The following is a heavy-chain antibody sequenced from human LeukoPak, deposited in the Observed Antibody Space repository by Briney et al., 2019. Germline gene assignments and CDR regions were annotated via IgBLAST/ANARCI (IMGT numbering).Heavy chain of an antibody. CDR3: ATGFGSSWSDAFDI. CDR1: GYTLTDLS. J-gene: IGHJ3*02. D-gene: IGHD6-13*01. CDR2: FDPEDGET. V-gene: IGHV1-24*01. Sequence: ASVKVSCKVSGYTLTDLSMHWVRQAPGKGLEWMGGFDPEDGETIYAQKFQGRVTMTEDTSTDTAYMELSSPRSEDTAVYYCATGFGSSWSDAFDIWGQGTMVTVSS.